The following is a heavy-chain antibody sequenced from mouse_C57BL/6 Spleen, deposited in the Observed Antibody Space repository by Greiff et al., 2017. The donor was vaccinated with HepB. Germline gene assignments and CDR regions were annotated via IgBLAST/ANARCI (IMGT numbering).Heavy chain of an antibody. CDR2: IYPGDGDT. Sequence: VQLQQSGPELVKPGASVKISCKASGYAFSSSWMNWVKQRPGKGLEWIGRIYPGDGDTNYNGKFKGKATLTADKSSSTAYMQLSSLTSEDSAVYFCARWLLQVYYFDYWGQGTTLTVSS. CDR1: GYAFSSSW. V-gene: IGHV1-82*01. CDR3: ARWLLQVYYFDY. J-gene: IGHJ2*01. D-gene: IGHD2-3*01.